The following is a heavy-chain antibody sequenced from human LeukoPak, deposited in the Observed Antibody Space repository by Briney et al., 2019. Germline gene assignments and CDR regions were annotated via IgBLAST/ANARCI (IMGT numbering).Heavy chain of an antibody. Sequence: GGFLRPSCAASGFPFSSYSMNFVRPAPGEGVGWVSTISSGSSYIYYADSVKGRFTISRDNAKNSLYLQMNSLRAEDTAVYYCARDWGDYYGSGSYCDYWGQGTLVTVSS. CDR3: ARDWGDYYGSGSYCDY. CDR1: GFPFSSYS. J-gene: IGHJ4*02. CDR2: ISSGSSYI. D-gene: IGHD3-10*01. V-gene: IGHV3-21*01.